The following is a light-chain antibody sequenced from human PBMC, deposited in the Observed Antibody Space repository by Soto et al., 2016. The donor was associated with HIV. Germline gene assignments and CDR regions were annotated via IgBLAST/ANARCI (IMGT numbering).Light chain of an antibody. CDR3: QQTYNMPVT. J-gene: IGKJ2*01. CDR2: GAS. Sequence: DIQMTQSPSSLSASVGDRVTITCRASQSISTNLNWYHHKPGQAPKLLIYGASSLQSGVPSRFSGSGSGTDFILTISSLQPEDFAAYYCQQTYNMPVTFGQGTKVGD. V-gene: IGKV1-39*01. CDR1: QSISTN.